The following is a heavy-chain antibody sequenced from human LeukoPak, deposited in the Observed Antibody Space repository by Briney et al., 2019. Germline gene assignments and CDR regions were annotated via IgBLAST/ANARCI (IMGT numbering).Heavy chain of an antibody. V-gene: IGHV3-7*04. CDR2: MNSEGREV. CDR1: AYPFFPFC. Sequence: GGSLRLSCAASAYPFFPFCMTWVRQAPGKGPGSVATMNSEGREVVYGNSVGGRYTLSRDNAKNSLYLQMYRLRAEERAVYYCAGGRDEWLYLYCWGQVALV. CDR3: AGGRDEWLYLYC. J-gene: IGHJ4*02. D-gene: IGHD3-3*01.